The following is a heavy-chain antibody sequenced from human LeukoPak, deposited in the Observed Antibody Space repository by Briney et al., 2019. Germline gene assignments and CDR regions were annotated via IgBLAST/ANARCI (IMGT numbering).Heavy chain of an antibody. D-gene: IGHD5-12*01. V-gene: IGHV4-39*01. CDR1: DGSFSMSTYC. CDR3: ARWVATPRGYFDY. J-gene: IGHJ4*02. CDR2: IHYSGST. Sequence: PSETLSLTCSVSDGSFSMSTYCWGWTRQPPGKGLEWIGNIHYSGSTYYNPSLKSRVTISADTSENQFSLKLNSVTAADTAVYYCARWVATPRGYFDYWGQGTLVTVSS.